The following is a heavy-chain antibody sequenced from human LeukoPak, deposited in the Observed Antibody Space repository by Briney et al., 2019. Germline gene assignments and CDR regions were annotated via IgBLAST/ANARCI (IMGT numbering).Heavy chain of an antibody. V-gene: IGHV4-61*10. CDR2: IHVSGST. Sequence: SETLSLTCIVSDGSITSGNYYWTWIRQPAGKGLEWIGRIHVSGSTDYNPSLKSRVAISVDTSKNQFSLKLKSVTAADTAVYYCARGGYYGSGNDFRFDPWGQGTLVTVSS. J-gene: IGHJ5*02. CDR1: DGSITSGNYY. D-gene: IGHD3-10*01. CDR3: ARGGYYGSGNDFRFDP.